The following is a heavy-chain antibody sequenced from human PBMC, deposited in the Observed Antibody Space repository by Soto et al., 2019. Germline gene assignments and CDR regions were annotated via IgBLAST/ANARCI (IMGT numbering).Heavy chain of an antibody. CDR2: INAGNGNT. Sequence: ASVKVSCKASGYTFTSYAMHWVRQAPGQRLEWMGWINAGNGNTKYSQKFQGRVTITRDTSASTAYMELSSLRSEDTAVYYCARDGGVRGGIYGMDVWGQGTTVTVSS. CDR1: GYTFTSYA. CDR3: ARDGGVRGGIYGMDV. D-gene: IGHD3-10*01. V-gene: IGHV1-3*01. J-gene: IGHJ6*02.